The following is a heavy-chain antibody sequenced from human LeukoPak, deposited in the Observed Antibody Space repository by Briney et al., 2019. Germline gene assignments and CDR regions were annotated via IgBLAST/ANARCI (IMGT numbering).Heavy chain of an antibody. Sequence: GGSLRLSCAASGFMFNKYGMHWVRQAPGKGLEWVALISYDESSQYYSDSTKGRFIISRDNSMNTLYLHMESLRVDDTAVYFCAKDLGYYSGTFHFDSWGQGTLVTVSS. J-gene: IGHJ4*02. CDR2: ISYDESSQ. CDR1: GFMFNKYG. V-gene: IGHV3-30*18. CDR3: AKDLGYYSGTFHFDS. D-gene: IGHD3-10*01.